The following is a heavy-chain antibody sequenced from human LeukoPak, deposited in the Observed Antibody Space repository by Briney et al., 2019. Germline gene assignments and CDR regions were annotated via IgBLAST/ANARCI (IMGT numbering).Heavy chain of an antibody. Sequence: SETLSLTCTVSGGSISSYYWSWIRQPPGKGLEWIGYIYYSGSTNYNPSLKSRVTISVDTSKNQFSLKLSSVAAADTAVYYCATNYGANAFDIWGQGTMVTVSS. CDR3: ATNYGANAFDI. D-gene: IGHD4/OR15-4a*01. V-gene: IGHV4-59*08. CDR2: IYYSGST. J-gene: IGHJ3*02. CDR1: GGSISSYY.